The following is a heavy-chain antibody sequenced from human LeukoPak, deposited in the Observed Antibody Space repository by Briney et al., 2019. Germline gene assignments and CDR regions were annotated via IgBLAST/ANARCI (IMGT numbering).Heavy chain of an antibody. D-gene: IGHD3-3*01. CDR3: ARSPYDFWSGYPKDYYYYMDV. CDR1: GFTFSSYA. J-gene: IGHJ6*03. Sequence: GGSLRLSCAASGFTFSSYAMSWVRQAPGKGLGWVSAISGSGGSTYYADSVKGRFTISRDNSKNTLYLQMNSLRAEDTAVYYCARSPYDFWSGYPKDYYYYMDVWGKGTTVTVSS. V-gene: IGHV3-23*01. CDR2: ISGSGGST.